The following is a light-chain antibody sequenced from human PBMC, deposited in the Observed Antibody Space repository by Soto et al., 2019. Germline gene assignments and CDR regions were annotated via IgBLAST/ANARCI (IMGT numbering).Light chain of an antibody. Sequence: EIVLTQSPGTLSLSPGERATLSCRASQSINSRYLAWYQQKPGPAPRLLIYGASSRAPGIPDRFSGSGAGTDFTLPIIRLEAEDFSVYYCQQFGSSAGFTFGPGTKVDIK. CDR3: QQFGSSAGFT. CDR2: GAS. V-gene: IGKV3-20*01. CDR1: QSINSRY. J-gene: IGKJ3*01.